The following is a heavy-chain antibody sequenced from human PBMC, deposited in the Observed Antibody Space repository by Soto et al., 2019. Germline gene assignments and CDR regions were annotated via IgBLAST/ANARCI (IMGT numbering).Heavy chain of an antibody. J-gene: IGHJ4*02. Sequence: QVQLQESGPGLVKPSQTLSLTCTVSVGSISSDDYYWSWIRQTPGKGLEGIGYIYYSGSTYYNPSLNSRVSLSLDTSKNQFSLKMPSVTAADTAVYYCARSTGRYWGQGTLVTVSS. D-gene: IGHD2-21*01. CDR1: VGSISSDDYY. CDR2: IYYSGST. V-gene: IGHV4-30-4*01. CDR3: ARSTGRY.